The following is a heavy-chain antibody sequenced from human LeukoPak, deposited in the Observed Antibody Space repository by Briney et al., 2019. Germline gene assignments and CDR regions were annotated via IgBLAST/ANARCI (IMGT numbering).Heavy chain of an antibody. CDR3: ARDHYSSSWFRPEYFQH. V-gene: IGHV1-8*01. CDR1: GYTFTSYD. J-gene: IGHJ1*01. CDR2: MNPNSGNT. D-gene: IGHD6-13*01. Sequence: GASVKVSCKASGYTFTSYDINWVRQATGQGLEWMGWMNPNSGNTGYAQKFQGRVTMTRNTSISTAYMELSSLRSEDTAVYYCARDHYSSSWFRPEYFQHWGQGTLVTVSS.